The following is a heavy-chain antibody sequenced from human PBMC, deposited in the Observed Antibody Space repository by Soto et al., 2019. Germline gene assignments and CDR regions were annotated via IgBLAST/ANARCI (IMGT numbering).Heavy chain of an antibody. CDR1: GGSFSGYY. CDR3: ARGRGQWLLPYYYYGMDV. J-gene: IGHJ6*02. D-gene: IGHD6-19*01. Sequence: SETLSLTXAVYGGSFSGYYWSWIRQPPGKGLEWIGEINHSGSTNYNPSLKSRVTISVDTSKNQFSLKLSSVTAADTAVYYCARGRGQWLLPYYYYGMDVWGQGTTVTVSS. CDR2: INHSGST. V-gene: IGHV4-34*01.